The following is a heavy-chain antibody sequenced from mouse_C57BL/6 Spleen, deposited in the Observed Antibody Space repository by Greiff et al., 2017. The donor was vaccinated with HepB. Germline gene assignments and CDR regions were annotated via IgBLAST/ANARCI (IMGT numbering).Heavy chain of an antibody. CDR2: IDPSDSYT. CDR1: GYTFTSYW. D-gene: IGHD2-2*01. CDR3: ARVGGLPAWFAY. Sequence: QVQLQQPGAELVKPGASVKLSCKASGYTFTSYWMQWVKQRPGQGLEWIGEIDPSDSYTNYNQKFKGKATLTVDTSSSTAYMQLSSLTSEDSAVYYCARVGGLPAWFAYWGQGTLVTVSA. J-gene: IGHJ3*01. V-gene: IGHV1-50*01.